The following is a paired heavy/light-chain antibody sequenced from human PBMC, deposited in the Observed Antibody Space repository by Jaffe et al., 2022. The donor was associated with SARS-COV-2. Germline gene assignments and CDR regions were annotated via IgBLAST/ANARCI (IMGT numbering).Light chain of an antibody. Sequence: QSVLTQPPSVSAAPGQKVTISCSGSSSNIGNNYVSWYQQLPGTAPKLLIYDNNKRPSGIPDRFSGSKSGTSATLGITGLQTGDEADYYCGTWDSSLSAPNYVFGTGTKVTVL. J-gene: IGLJ1*01. V-gene: IGLV1-51*01. CDR3: GTWDSSLSAPNYV. CDR1: SSNIGNNY. CDR2: DNN.
Heavy chain of an antibody. CDR3: ARDPQRDDYSNLYYYYGMDV. Sequence: QVQLVQSGAEVKKPGASVKVSCKASGYTFTSYYMHWVRQAPGQGLEWMGIINPSGGSTSYAQKFQGRVTMTRDTSTSTVYMELSSLRSEDTAVYYCARDPQRDDYSNLYYYYGMDVWGQGTTVTVSS. V-gene: IGHV1-46*01. D-gene: IGHD4-4*01. CDR1: GYTFTSYY. CDR2: INPSGGST. J-gene: IGHJ6*02.